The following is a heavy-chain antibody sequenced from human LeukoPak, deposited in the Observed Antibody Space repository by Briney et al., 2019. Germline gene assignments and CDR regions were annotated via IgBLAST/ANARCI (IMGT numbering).Heavy chain of an antibody. CDR2: LAVGSGNT. D-gene: IGHD3-22*01. CDR1: GFSFSSSS. CDR3: AAVFGSGYYYYFDY. Sequence: SVKVSCKASGFSFSSSSMQWVRQARGQRLEWIGWLAVGSGNTNYAQKFQGRVTITRDMSTSTAYMELSSLGSEDTALYYCAAVFGSGYYYYFDYWGQGSLVTVST. V-gene: IGHV1-58*02. J-gene: IGHJ4*02.